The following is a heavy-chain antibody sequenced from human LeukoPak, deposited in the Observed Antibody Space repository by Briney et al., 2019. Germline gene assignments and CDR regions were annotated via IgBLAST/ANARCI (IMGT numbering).Heavy chain of an antibody. Sequence: GGSLRLSCAASGFTFSRYWMHWVRQAPGKGLVWVSRINGDGSTTSYADSVKGGFTISRDKAKNTLYLQMNSLRAEDTAVYYCATGNYYDSRGYYTFGHWGQGTLVTVSS. CDR3: ATGNYYDSRGYYTFGH. D-gene: IGHD3-22*01. J-gene: IGHJ1*01. CDR1: GFTFSRYW. V-gene: IGHV3-74*01. CDR2: INGDGSTT.